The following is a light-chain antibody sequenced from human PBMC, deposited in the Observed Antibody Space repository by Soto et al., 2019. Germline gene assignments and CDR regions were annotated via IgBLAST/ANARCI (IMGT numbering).Light chain of an antibody. J-gene: IGKJ2*01. V-gene: IGKV1-5*03. CDR3: QQFNSYST. CDR1: QSISSW. CDR2: KAS. Sequence: DIQMTQSPSTLSASVGDRVTITCRASQSISSWLAWYQQKSGKAPKLLIYKASSLESGVPSRFSGSGSGTEFTLTISSLQSDDFATYYCQQFNSYSTFGQGTKLEIK.